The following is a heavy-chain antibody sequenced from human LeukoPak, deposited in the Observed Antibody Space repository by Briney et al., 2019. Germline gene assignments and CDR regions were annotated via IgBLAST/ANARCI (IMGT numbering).Heavy chain of an antibody. J-gene: IGHJ4*02. V-gene: IGHV3-53*01. CDR3: ARDNSGSIDY. Sequence: GGSLRLSCVASGFTVSSNYMNWVRQAPGKGLAWVSIIYSGERTYYADSVKGRFTISRDNSKNTLYPHMNSLRAEDTGMYYCARDNSGSIDYWGQGTLVTVSS. CDR2: IYSGERT. D-gene: IGHD1-1*01. CDR1: GFTVSSNY.